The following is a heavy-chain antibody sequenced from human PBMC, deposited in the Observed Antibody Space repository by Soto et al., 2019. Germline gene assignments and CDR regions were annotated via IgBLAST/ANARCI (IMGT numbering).Heavy chain of an antibody. J-gene: IGHJ6*04. CDR1: GFTFDDYA. Sequence: GGSLRLSCAASGFTFDDYAMHWVRQAPGKGLEWVSGISWNSGSIGYADSVKGRFTISRDNAKNSLYLQMNSLRAEDTALYYCAKKGPYYDFAVWGKGTTVTVSS. D-gene: IGHD3-3*01. CDR2: ISWNSGSI. CDR3: AKKGPYYDFAV. V-gene: IGHV3-9*01.